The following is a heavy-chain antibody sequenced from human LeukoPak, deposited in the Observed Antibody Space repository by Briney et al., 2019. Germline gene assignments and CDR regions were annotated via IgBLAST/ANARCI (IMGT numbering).Heavy chain of an antibody. CDR1: GGSIIRSNW. V-gene: IGHV4-4*02. Sequence: SETLSLTCVVSGGSIIRSNWWSWVRQSLDKGLEWIGEIDHSGDTNYKWSLRNRVTMSVDRSKNQFSLKLTSVTAADTAVYYCTTYYNILTGYTFDSWGPGTLVTVFS. CDR3: TTYYNILTGYTFDS. J-gene: IGHJ4*02. D-gene: IGHD3-9*01. CDR2: IDHSGDT.